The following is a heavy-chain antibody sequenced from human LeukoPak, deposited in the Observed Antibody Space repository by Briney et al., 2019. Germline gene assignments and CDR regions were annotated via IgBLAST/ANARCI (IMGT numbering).Heavy chain of an antibody. CDR1: GFTFGDYA. J-gene: IGHJ4*02. V-gene: IGHV3-7*01. Sequence: GGSLRLSCTASGFTFGDYAMSWVRQAPGKGLEWVANIKQDGSEKYYVDSVKGRFTISRDNAKNSLYLQMNSLRAEDTAVYYCARVSAAAGKLIDYWGQGTLVTVSS. CDR2: IKQDGSEK. D-gene: IGHD6-13*01. CDR3: ARVSAAAGKLIDY.